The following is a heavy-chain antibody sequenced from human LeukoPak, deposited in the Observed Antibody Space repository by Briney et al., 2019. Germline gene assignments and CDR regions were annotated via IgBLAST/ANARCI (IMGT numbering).Heavy chain of an antibody. V-gene: IGHV3-64*01. D-gene: IGHD1-7*01. J-gene: IGHJ4*02. Sequence: GGSLRLSCAASGFPFSGYAMYWVRQAPGKGLEFVSGIHGNGGNTLYANSVKGRFTISRDHSKNTLYLQMGSLRGEDMAVYYCARAQTGATSYYFDDWGQGTLVTVSS. CDR3: ARAQTGATSYYFDD. CDR2: IHGNGGNT. CDR1: GFPFSGYA.